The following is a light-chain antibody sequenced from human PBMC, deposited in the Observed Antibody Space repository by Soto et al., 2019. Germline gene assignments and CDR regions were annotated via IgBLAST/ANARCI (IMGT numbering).Light chain of an antibody. Sequence: DIQMTQSPSTQSASVGDRVTITCRASQSISSWLAWYQQKPGKAPKLLIYDASSLESGVPSRFSGSGSGTEFTLTISSLQPDDFATYYCQQYNSYSQFTFGPGTKVDIK. CDR1: QSISSW. CDR3: QQYNSYSQFT. J-gene: IGKJ3*01. V-gene: IGKV1-5*01. CDR2: DAS.